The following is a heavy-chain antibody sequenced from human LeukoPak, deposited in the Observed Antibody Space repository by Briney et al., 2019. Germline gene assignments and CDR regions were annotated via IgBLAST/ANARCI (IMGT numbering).Heavy chain of an antibody. V-gene: IGHV3-7*01. CDR3: ARDTRYYDSSGINNYYYYMDV. Sequence: GGSLRLSCAASGFTFSSYWMSWVRQAPGKGLEWAANIKQDGSEKYYVDSVKGRFTISRDNAKNSLYLQMNSLRAEDTAVYYCARDTRYYDSSGINNYYYYMDVWGKGTTVTISS. CDR1: GFTFSSYW. J-gene: IGHJ6*03. CDR2: IKQDGSEK. D-gene: IGHD3-22*01.